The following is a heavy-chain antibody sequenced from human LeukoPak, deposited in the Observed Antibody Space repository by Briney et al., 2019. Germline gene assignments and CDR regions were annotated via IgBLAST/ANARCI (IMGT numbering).Heavy chain of an antibody. CDR3: ARDNYAGANWFDP. CDR2: IIPIFGTA. V-gene: IGHV1-69*05. CDR1: GGTFSSYA. D-gene: IGHD1-7*01. Sequence: SVKVSCKASGGTFSSYAISWVRQAPGQGLEWMGGIIPIFGTANYAQKFQGRVTITTDESTSTAYMELSSLRSEDTAVYYCARDNYAGANWFDPWGQGTLSPSPQ. J-gene: IGHJ5*02.